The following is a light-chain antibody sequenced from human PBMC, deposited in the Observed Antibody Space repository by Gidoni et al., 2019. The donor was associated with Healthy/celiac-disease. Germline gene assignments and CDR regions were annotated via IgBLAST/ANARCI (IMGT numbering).Light chain of an antibody. CDR2: DAS. CDR1: QSVSSY. J-gene: IGKJ2*01. CDR3: QQRSNWPPEYT. Sequence: EIVLTQSPATLSLSPGERATLPCRASQSVSSYLAWYQQKPGQAPRLLLYDASNRATGIPARFSGSGSGTDFTLTISSLEPEDFAVYYCQQRSNWPPEYTFXQXTKLEIK. V-gene: IGKV3-11*01.